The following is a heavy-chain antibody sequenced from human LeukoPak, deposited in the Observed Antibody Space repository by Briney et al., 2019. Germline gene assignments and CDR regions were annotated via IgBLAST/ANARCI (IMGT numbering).Heavy chain of an antibody. Sequence: SGGSLRLSCAASGFTVSSNYMSWVRQAPGKGLEWVSVFYSGGSTYYADSVKGRFTISRDNSKNTLYLQMNSLRVEDTAVYYCARGDGYNFFQHWGQGTLVTVSS. CDR1: GFTVSSNY. V-gene: IGHV3-66*01. CDR2: FYSGGST. J-gene: IGHJ1*01. D-gene: IGHD5-24*01. CDR3: ARGDGYNFFQH.